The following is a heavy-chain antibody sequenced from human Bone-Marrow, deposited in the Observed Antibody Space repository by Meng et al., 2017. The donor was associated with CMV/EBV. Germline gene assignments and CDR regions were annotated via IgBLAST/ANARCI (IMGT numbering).Heavy chain of an antibody. CDR2: ISAYNGNT. CDR1: GYTFNNYG. D-gene: IGHD2-2*01. J-gene: IGHJ4*02. CDR3: AGVESSTSCLDY. V-gene: IGHV1-18*04. Sequence: ASVKVSCKAFGYTFNNYGLSWVRQAPGQGLEWMGWISAYNGNTGYAQKFQGRVTITADKSTSTAYMELSSLRSEDTAVYYCAGVESSTSCLDYWGQGTLVTVSS.